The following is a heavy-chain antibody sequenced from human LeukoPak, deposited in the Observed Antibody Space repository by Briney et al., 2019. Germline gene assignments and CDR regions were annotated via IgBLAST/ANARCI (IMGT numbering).Heavy chain of an antibody. CDR1: GGSISSYY. D-gene: IGHD6-19*01. J-gene: IGHJ4*02. Sequence: SETLSLTCTVSGGSISSYYWSWIRQPPGKGLEWIGYIYYSGSTNYNPSLKSRVTISVDTSKNQFSLKLSSVTAADTAVYYCARDPRRVAVAGVDYWGQGTLVTVSS. CDR3: ARDPRRVAVAGVDY. CDR2: IYYSGST. V-gene: IGHV4-59*01.